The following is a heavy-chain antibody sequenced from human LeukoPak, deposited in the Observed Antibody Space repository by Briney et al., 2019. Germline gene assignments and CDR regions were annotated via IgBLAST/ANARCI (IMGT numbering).Heavy chain of an antibody. D-gene: IGHD1-26*01. CDR3: ATSGSYYDY. Sequence: GGSLRLSCAASGFTFSSYWMNWVRQAPGKRLEWVANINQDGSEKYYVDSVKGRFTISRDNAKNSLYLHMNSLRAEDTAVYYCATSGSYYDYWGQGTLVTVSS. V-gene: IGHV3-7*02. CDR2: INQDGSEK. J-gene: IGHJ4*02. CDR1: GFTFSSYW.